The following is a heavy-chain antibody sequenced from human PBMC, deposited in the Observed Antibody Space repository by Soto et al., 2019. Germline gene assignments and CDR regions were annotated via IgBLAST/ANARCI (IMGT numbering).Heavy chain of an antibody. D-gene: IGHD3-22*01. V-gene: IGHV3-30*18. CDR1: GFTFSSYG. CDR3: AKDRAIVVVITLFDY. J-gene: IGHJ4*02. Sequence: GGSLRLSCAASGFTFSSYGMHWVRQAPGKGLEWVAVISYDGSNKYYADSVKGRFTISRDNSKNTLYLQMNSLRAEDTAVYYCAKDRAIVVVITLFDYWGQGTLVTVSS. CDR2: ISYDGSNK.